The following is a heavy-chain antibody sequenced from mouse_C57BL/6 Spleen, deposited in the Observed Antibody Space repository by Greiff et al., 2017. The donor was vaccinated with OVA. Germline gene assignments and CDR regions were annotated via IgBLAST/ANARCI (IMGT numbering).Heavy chain of an antibody. J-gene: IGHJ4*01. CDR3: ARSGRHDGYHEGAMDY. D-gene: IGHD2-3*01. V-gene: IGHV1-55*01. CDR2: IYPGSGST. CDR1: GYTFTSYW. Sequence: QVQLQQPGAELVKPGASVKMSCKASGYTFTSYWITWVKQRPGQGLEWIGDIYPGSGSTNYTEKFKSKATLTVDTSSSTASMQLSKLTSEDCAVYCCARSGRHDGYHEGAMDYWGQGTSVTVSS.